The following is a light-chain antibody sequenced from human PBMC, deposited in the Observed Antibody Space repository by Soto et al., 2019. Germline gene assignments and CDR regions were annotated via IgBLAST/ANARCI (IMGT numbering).Light chain of an antibody. Sequence: QSALTQPRSVSGSPGQSVTISCTGTSSDVGFYNYVSWYQQHPGKAPKVMIYDVSKWPSGVPDRFSGSKSGNTASLTISGVKAEDEADYSCCSYAGSYTPVIFGGGTKLTVL. CDR1: SSDVGFYNY. J-gene: IGLJ2*01. CDR2: DVS. CDR3: CSYAGSYTPVI. V-gene: IGLV2-11*01.